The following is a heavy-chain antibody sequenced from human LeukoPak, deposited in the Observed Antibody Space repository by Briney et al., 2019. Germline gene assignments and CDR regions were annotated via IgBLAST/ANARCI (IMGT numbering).Heavy chain of an antibody. V-gene: IGHV1-2*02. CDR2: INPKSGDP. D-gene: IGHD4-11*01. Sequence: ASVKVSCKASGYTFTTYGISWVRQAPGQGLEWMGWINPKSGDPIYVQKFQGRVTLTRDTSIDTVYLELSSLKSDDTAVYYCARDPGHDTSNYGGLDFWGQGTLVTVSS. J-gene: IGHJ4*02. CDR3: ARDPGHDTSNYGGLDF. CDR1: GYTFTTYG.